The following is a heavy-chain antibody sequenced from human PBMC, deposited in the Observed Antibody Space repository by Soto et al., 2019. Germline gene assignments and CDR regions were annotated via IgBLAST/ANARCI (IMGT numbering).Heavy chain of an antibody. Sequence: QMHLQESGSGLVKPSQTLSLTCAVSGGSLSSSAYSWSWIRQPPGKGLEWIGFIYQSGSTYYNPSLKSRVTMSLDRPQNQFSLKLSSVTAVDTAVYYCARELLFYDSDGFSWDDAFDIWGQGTMVTVSS. CDR2: IYQSGST. CDR1: GGSLSSSAYS. J-gene: IGHJ3*02. CDR3: ARELLFYDSDGFSWDDAFDI. D-gene: IGHD3-22*01. V-gene: IGHV4-30-2*01.